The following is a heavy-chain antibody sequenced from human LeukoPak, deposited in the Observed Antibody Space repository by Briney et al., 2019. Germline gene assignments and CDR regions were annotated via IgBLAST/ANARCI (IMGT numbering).Heavy chain of an antibody. V-gene: IGHV4-30-4*01. Sequence: SQTLSLTCTVSGGSISSGDYYWSWIRQPPGKGLEWIGYIYYSGSTNYNPSLKSRVTISVDTSKNQFSLKLSSVTAADTAVYYCARGLSSWYFDYWGQGTLVTVSS. J-gene: IGHJ4*02. CDR2: IYYSGST. D-gene: IGHD3-10*01. CDR1: GGSISSGDYY. CDR3: ARGLSSWYFDY.